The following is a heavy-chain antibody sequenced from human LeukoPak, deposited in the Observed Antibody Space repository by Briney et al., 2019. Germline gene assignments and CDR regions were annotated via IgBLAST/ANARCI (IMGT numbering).Heavy chain of an antibody. V-gene: IGHV1-2*02. D-gene: IGHD6-19*01. J-gene: IGHJ4*02. CDR3: ARDLRPKTVAGIIRY. CDR1: GYTFTGYY. Sequence: ASVKVSCKASGYTFTGYYMHWVRMAPGQGLEWMGWISPNSGGTNYAQKFQGRVTMTRDTSISTAYMELSRLRSDDTAVYYCARDLRPKTVAGIIRYWGQGTLVTVSS. CDR2: ISPNSGGT.